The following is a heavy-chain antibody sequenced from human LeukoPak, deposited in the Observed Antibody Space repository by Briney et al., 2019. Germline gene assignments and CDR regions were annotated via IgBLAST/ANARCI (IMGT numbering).Heavy chain of an antibody. CDR3: ARAGYSSSWRLIKCNWFDP. CDR1: GYTFTSYD. V-gene: IGHV1-8*01. J-gene: IGHJ5*02. D-gene: IGHD6-13*01. Sequence: ASVKVSCKASGYTFTSYDINWVRQATGQGLEWMGWMNPNSGNTGYAQKFQGRVTMTRNTSISTAYMELSSLRSEDTAVYYCARAGYSSSWRLIKCNWFDPWGQGTLVTVSS. CDR2: MNPNSGNT.